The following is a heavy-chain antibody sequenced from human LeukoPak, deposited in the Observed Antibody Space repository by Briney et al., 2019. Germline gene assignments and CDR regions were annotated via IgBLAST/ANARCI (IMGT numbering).Heavy chain of an antibody. CDR2: IYYSGST. CDR1: GGSISSSSYY. Sequence: SETLSLTCTVSGGSISSSSYYWGWIRQPPGKGLEWIGSIYYSGSTYYNPSLKSRVTISVDTSKNQFSLKLSSVTAADTAVYYCAGGLSNNDLCFGEPPRPGIDYWGQGTLVTVS. CDR3: AGGLSNNDLCFGEPPRPGIDY. D-gene: IGHD3-10*01. J-gene: IGHJ4*02. V-gene: IGHV4-39*01.